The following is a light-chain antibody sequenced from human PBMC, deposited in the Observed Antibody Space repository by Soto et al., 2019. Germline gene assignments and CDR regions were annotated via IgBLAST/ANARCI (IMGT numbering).Light chain of an antibody. CDR3: QQYASSPLLT. CDR2: GSS. V-gene: IGKV3-20*01. CDR1: QTIGRAY. J-gene: IGKJ4*01. Sequence: IVLRQSRGPLSLSPRETATLSCRASQTIGRAYLAWYQQKPGQAPRLLIFGSSSRATGIPDRFSGRGSGADFTLTISRLEPEDFAVYYCQQYASSPLLTFGGGTKVDIK.